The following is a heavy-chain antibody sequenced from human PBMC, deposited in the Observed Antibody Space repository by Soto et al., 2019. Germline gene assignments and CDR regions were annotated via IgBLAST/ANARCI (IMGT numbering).Heavy chain of an antibody. V-gene: IGHV3-23*01. CDR3: AKGRRYYYYYGVDA. CDR2: TIDSGGST. J-gene: IGHJ6*02. Sequence: PGGSLRLSCAASGFTFSSCAMGWVRQAPGKGLEWVSDTIDSGGSTYYADSVKGRFTISRDNSKSTLYLQMNSLRAEDTALYYCAKGRRYYYYYGVDAWGQRTTVTVSS. CDR1: GFTFSSCA.